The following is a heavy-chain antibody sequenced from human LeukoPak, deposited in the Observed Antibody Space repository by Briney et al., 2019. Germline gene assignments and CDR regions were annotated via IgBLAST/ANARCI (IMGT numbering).Heavy chain of an antibody. Sequence: ASVKVSCKASGYTFTSYYMHWVRQAPGQGLEWMGWINPNSGGTNYAQKFQGWVTMTRDTSISTAYMELSRLRSDDTAVYYCARGWSSGWYGGQANGRSGDAFDIWGQGTMVTVSS. V-gene: IGHV1-2*04. J-gene: IGHJ3*02. CDR2: INPNSGGT. CDR1: GYTFTSYY. CDR3: ARGWSSGWYGGQANGRSGDAFDI. D-gene: IGHD6-19*01.